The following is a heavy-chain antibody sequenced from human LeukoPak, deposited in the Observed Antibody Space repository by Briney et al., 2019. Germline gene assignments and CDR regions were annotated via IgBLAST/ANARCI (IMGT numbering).Heavy chain of an antibody. Sequence: SETLSLTCTVSGGSISSYYWSWIRQPPGKGLEWIGYIYYSGSTNYNPSLKSRVTISVDTSKNQFSLKLSSVTAADTAVYYCARTVLPLWSTNGGYFDCWGQGTLVTVSS. CDR1: GGSISSYY. CDR3: ARTVLPLWSTNGGYFDC. D-gene: IGHD5/OR15-5a*01. V-gene: IGHV4-59*01. J-gene: IGHJ4*02. CDR2: IYYSGST.